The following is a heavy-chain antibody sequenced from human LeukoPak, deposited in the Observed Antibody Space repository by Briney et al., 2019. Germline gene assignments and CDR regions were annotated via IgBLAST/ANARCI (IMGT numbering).Heavy chain of an antibody. J-gene: IGHJ4*02. CDR1: GFTVSSNY. Sequence: PGGSLRLSCAASGFTVSSNYMSWVRQAPGKGLEWVSVIYSGGSTYYADSVKGRFTISRDNSKNTLFLQMNSLRAEDTAVYYCAREEPRYSGSYPYWGQGTLVTVSS. D-gene: IGHD1-26*01. V-gene: IGHV3-53*01. CDR3: AREEPRYSGSYPY. CDR2: IYSGGST.